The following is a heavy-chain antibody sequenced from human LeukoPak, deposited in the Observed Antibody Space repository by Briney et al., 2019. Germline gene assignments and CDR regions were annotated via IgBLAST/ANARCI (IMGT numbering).Heavy chain of an antibody. V-gene: IGHV3-9*01. J-gene: IGHJ3*02. CDR1: GFTFSSYS. CDR2: ISWNSGSI. Sequence: GGSLRLSCAASGFTFSSYSMNWVRQAPGKGLEWVSGISWNSGSIGYADSVKGRFTISRDNAKNSLYLQMNSLRAEDTALYYCAKDMGIAAAGRLRYSHEYAFDIWGQGTMVTVSS. D-gene: IGHD6-13*01. CDR3: AKDMGIAAAGRLRYSHEYAFDI.